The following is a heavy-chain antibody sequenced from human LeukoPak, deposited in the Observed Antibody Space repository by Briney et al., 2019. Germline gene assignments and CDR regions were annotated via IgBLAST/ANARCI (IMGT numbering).Heavy chain of an antibody. Sequence: PGGSLRLSCVVSGFTFSSHAMTWVRQAPGKGLEWVSAIDIGGDITFYADSVQGRFIISRDNSKNTVYLQMSSLRVEDTAVYYCANEEVPNDYWGQGTLVTVSS. CDR1: GFTFSSHA. CDR3: ANEEVPNDY. J-gene: IGHJ4*02. CDR2: IDIGGDIT. D-gene: IGHD4/OR15-4a*01. V-gene: IGHV3-23*01.